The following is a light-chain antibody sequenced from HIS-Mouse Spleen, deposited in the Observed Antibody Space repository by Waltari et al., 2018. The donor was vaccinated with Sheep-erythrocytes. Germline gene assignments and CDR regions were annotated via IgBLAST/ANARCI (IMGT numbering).Light chain of an antibody. CDR2: DVS. J-gene: IGLJ1*01. Sequence: QSALTQPRSVSGSPGPSVTIPCTGTSSDVGGYNYVSWYQQHPGKAPKPMIYDVSKRPSGVPDRFSGSKSGNTASLTISGLQAEDEADYYCCSYAGSYNHVFATGTKVTVL. CDR1: SSDVGGYNY. V-gene: IGLV2-11*01. CDR3: CSYAGSYNHV.